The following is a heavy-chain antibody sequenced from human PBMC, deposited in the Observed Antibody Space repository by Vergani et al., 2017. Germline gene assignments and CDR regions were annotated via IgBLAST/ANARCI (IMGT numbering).Heavy chain of an antibody. Sequence: QVQLQESGPGLVKPSETLSLTCTVSGGSISSYYWSWIRQPAGKGLEWIGRIYTRGSTNYNPSLKSRVTMSVDTSKNQFSLKLSSVTAADTAVYYCARDQIAVAGTTYEGSNYGMDVWGQGTTVTVSS. D-gene: IGHD6-19*01. V-gene: IGHV4-4*07. J-gene: IGHJ6*02. CDR2: IYTRGST. CDR1: GGSISSYY. CDR3: ARDQIAVAGTTYEGSNYGMDV.